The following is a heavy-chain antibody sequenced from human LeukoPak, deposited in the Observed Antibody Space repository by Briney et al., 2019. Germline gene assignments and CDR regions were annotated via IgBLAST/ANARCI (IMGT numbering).Heavy chain of an antibody. J-gene: IGHJ5*02. CDR2: IRHDETNK. V-gene: IGHV3-30*02. CDR3: AKFSYGDYVA. CDR1: GFVFSKNG. Sequence: GGSLRLSCAASGFVFSKNGMRWVRQAPGKGLEWVAFIRHDETNKYYADSVKGRFTISRDNSKNTLSLQMNSLRPDDTAVYYCAKFSYGDYVAWGQGTLVTVSS. D-gene: IGHD4-17*01.